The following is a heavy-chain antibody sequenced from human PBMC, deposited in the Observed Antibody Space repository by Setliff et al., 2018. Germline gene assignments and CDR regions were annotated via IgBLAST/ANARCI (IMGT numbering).Heavy chain of an antibody. V-gene: IGHV4-38-2*02. Sequence: SETLSLTCTVSGYSISSGHYWGWIRQPPGKGLEWIGSISHSGSTYYNPSLRSRVTISLDPSKNQLSLKLTPVTAADTAVYYCAGGRRYDYGWDFDYWGQGTLVTVSS. CDR3: AGGRRYDYGWDFDY. CDR2: ISHSGST. CDR1: GYSISSGHY. J-gene: IGHJ4*02. D-gene: IGHD4-17*01.